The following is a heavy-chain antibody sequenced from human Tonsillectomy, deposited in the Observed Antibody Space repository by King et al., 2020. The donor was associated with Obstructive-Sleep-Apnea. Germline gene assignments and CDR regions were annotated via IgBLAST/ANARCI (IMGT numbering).Heavy chain of an antibody. J-gene: IGHJ4*02. D-gene: IGHD2-8*02. V-gene: IGHV4-4*07. Sequence: VQLQESGPGLVKPSETLSLTCTVSGGSISSYYWSWIRQPAGKGLGGIGRIYTSGSTNYNPSLKSRFTMSVDPSKNQFSLKLSSVTAADTAVYYCARDFKQEVLFDYWGQGTLVTVSS. CDR1: GGSISSYY. CDR3: ARDFKQEVLFDY. CDR2: IYTSGST.